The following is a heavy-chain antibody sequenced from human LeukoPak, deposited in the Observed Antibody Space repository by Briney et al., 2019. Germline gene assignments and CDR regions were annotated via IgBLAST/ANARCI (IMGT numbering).Heavy chain of an antibody. V-gene: IGHV3-21*01. J-gene: IGHJ4*02. Sequence: GGSLRLSCAVSGFTLTTYSMHWVRQAPGKGLEWVSAISSSGSSIYYADSVKGRFTISRDSAKSSQYLQMNSLRGEDTAVYYCASEGYWGQGTLVTVSS. CDR3: ASEGY. CDR1: GFTLTTYS. CDR2: ISSSGSSI.